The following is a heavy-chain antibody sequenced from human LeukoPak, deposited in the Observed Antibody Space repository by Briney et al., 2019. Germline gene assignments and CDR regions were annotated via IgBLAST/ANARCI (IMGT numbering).Heavy chain of an antibody. J-gene: IGHJ4*02. Sequence: GGSLRLSCAASGFIFSDYSMNWVRQAPGKGLEWISYIGISSGNTKYADSVKGRFTISGDNAKNSLYLQMNSLRVEDTAVYYCARDHNYAFDNWGQGTLVTVSS. CDR3: ARDHNYAFDN. D-gene: IGHD1-1*01. V-gene: IGHV3-48*04. CDR2: IGISSGNT. CDR1: GFIFSDYS.